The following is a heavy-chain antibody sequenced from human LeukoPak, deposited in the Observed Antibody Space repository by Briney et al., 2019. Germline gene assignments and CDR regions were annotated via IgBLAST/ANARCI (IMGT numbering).Heavy chain of an antibody. Sequence: ASVKVSFKSSGYTFTSYDINWVRQATGQGLEWMGWMNPNSGNTGYAQKFQGRVTMNRNTSISTAYMELSSLRSEDTAVYYCARSPSDILTGYYTVYFDYWGQGTLVTVSS. CDR1: GYTFTSYD. J-gene: IGHJ4*02. CDR3: ARSPSDILTGYYTVYFDY. CDR2: MNPNSGNT. V-gene: IGHV1-8*01. D-gene: IGHD3-9*01.